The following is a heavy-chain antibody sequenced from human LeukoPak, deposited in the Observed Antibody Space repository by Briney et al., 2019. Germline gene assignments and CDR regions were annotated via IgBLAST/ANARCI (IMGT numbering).Heavy chain of an antibody. D-gene: IGHD2-15*01. Sequence: ASVKVSCKASGYIFTDYYMHWVRQAPGQELGWMGRINPNSGGTNYAQKLQGRVTMTTDTSTSTAYMELRSLRSDDTAVYYCARASVVAADDYWGQGTLVTVSS. CDR3: ARASVVAADDY. J-gene: IGHJ4*02. V-gene: IGHV1/OR15-1*04. CDR1: GYIFTDYY. CDR2: INPNSGGT.